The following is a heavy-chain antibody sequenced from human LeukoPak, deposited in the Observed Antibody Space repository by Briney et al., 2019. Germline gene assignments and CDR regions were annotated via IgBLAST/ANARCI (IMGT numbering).Heavy chain of an antibody. CDR1: GFTFSSYE. Sequence: GGSLRLSCAASGFTFSSYEMNWVRRAPGKGLEWVSYISSSGSTIYYADSVKGRFTISRDNAKNSLYLQMNSLRAEDTAVYYCARAADVEMATINFDYWGQGTLVTVSS. V-gene: IGHV3-48*03. CDR3: ARAADVEMATINFDY. J-gene: IGHJ4*02. D-gene: IGHD5-24*01. CDR2: ISSSGSTI.